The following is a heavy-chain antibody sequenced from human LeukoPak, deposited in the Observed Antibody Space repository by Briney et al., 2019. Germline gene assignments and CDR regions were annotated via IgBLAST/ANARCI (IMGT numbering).Heavy chain of an antibody. CDR1: GFTFSRHG. Sequence: GGSLRLSCVGSGFTFSRHGLNWVRQAPGKGLEWVSSISSSSSYIYYADSVKGRFTISRDNAKNSLYLQMNSLRAEDTAVYYCAREFGGYDYDYWGQGTLVTVSS. CDR3: AREFGGYDYDY. D-gene: IGHD5-12*01. J-gene: IGHJ4*02. V-gene: IGHV3-21*01. CDR2: ISSSSSYI.